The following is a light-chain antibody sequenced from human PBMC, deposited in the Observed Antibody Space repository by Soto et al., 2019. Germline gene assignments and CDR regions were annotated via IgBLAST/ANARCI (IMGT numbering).Light chain of an antibody. Sequence: DIPLTQSPSFLSASVGDRVTITCRASQDISSHLAWYQQKPGKAPNLLIYAASTLQSGVPSGFGGSGSGTEFTLTITSLQPEDFATYYCQQVKTYPLTFGGGTKVEIK. J-gene: IGKJ4*01. CDR2: AAS. CDR1: QDISSH. CDR3: QQVKTYPLT. V-gene: IGKV1-9*01.